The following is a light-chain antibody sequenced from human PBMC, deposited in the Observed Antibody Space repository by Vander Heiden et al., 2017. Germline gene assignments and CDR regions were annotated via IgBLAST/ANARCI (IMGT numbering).Light chain of an antibody. V-gene: IGLV2-8*01. CDR1: SSDVGTYGF. J-gene: IGLJ1*01. Sequence: QSALTLPPSASGSPGQSVTISCTGTSSDVGTYGFVSWYQQHPGKVPKLIIYEVNKRPSVVPGRFSGSKSGYTASLTVSGLQAEDEADYYCSSYAGNYIFVFGSGTKVTVL. CDR2: EVN. CDR3: SSYAGNYIFV.